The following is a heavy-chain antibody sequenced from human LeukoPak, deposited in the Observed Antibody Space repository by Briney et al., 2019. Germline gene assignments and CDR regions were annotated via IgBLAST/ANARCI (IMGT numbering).Heavy chain of an antibody. V-gene: IGHV3-53*01. Sequence: GGSLRLFCTVSGFTVSTNSMSWVRHAPGKGLEWVSFIYSDNTHYSDSVKGRFTISRDNSKNTLYLQMNSLRAEDTAVYYCARRAGAYSHPYDYWGQGTLVTVSS. CDR1: GFTVSTNS. D-gene: IGHD4/OR15-4a*01. CDR2: IYSDNT. CDR3: ARRAGAYSHPYDY. J-gene: IGHJ4*02.